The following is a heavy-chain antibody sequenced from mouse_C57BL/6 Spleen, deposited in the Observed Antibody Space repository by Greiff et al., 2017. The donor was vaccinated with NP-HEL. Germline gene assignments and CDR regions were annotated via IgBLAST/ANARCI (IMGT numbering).Heavy chain of an antibody. CDR1: GFTFSDYG. Sequence: DVMLVESGGGLVKPGGSLKLSCAASGFTFSDYGMHWVRQAPEKGLEWVAYISSGSSTIYYADTVKGRFTISRDNAKNTLFLQMTSLRSEDTAMYYCARPDYYGSSYVGYYYAMDYWGQGTSVTVSS. CDR3: ARPDYYGSSYVGYYYAMDY. D-gene: IGHD1-1*01. J-gene: IGHJ4*01. V-gene: IGHV5-17*01. CDR2: ISSGSSTI.